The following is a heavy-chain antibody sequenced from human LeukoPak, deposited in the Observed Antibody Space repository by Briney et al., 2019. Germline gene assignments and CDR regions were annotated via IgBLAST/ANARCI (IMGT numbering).Heavy chain of an antibody. CDR2: ISYDGDNK. V-gene: IGHV3-30-3*01. CDR3: ARDGAGGGRYFDY. D-gene: IGHD1-26*01. CDR1: GFTFSNYA. J-gene: IGHJ4*02. Sequence: GRSLRLSCAASGFTFSNYAMHWVRQAPGKGLEWVAVISYDGDNKYYADSVKGRFTISRDNAKNSLYLQMNSLRAEDTAVYYCARDGAGGGRYFDYWGQGTLVTVSS.